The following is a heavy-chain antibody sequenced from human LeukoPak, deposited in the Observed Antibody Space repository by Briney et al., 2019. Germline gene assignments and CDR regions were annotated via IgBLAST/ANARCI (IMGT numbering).Heavy chain of an antibody. CDR2: ISSSSSYT. V-gene: IGHV3-11*06. CDR3: ARAIEATRRSAGTCNYFDY. CDR1: GFTFSDYY. Sequence: PGGSLRLSCAASGFTFSDYYMSWIRQAPGKGREWVSYISSSSSYTNYADSVKGRFTISRDNAKNSLYLQMNSLRAEDKAVYYCARAIEATRRSAGTCNYFDYWGQGTLVTVSS. D-gene: IGHD5-12*01. J-gene: IGHJ4*02.